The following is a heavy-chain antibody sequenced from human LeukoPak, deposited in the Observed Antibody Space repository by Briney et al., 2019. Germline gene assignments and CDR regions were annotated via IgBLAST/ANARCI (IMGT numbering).Heavy chain of an antibody. CDR3: ARERESGSNYYYYGLDV. D-gene: IGHD3-10*01. J-gene: IGHJ6*02. V-gene: IGHV3-33*01. Sequence: GGSLRLSCITTGFTLKNYGMYWVRQAPGKGLEWVAVIWYDGTNEWYGDSVKGRFTISRDNSKNTLYLQMNSLRPEDTAVYYCARERESGSNYYYYGLDVWGQGTTVTVSS. CDR1: GFTLKNYG. CDR2: IWYDGTNE.